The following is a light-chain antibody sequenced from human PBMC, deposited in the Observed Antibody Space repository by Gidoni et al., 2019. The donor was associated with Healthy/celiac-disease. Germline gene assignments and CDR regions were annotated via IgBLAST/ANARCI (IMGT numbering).Light chain of an antibody. V-gene: IGKV1-27*01. J-gene: IGKJ1*01. CDR2: AAS. CDR1: QGISNY. CDR3: QQYNNAPRT. Sequence: DIPRCQSPSSPSASVGDRVTITCRASQGISNYLDWYQQKPGKVPKLLIYAASTLQSGVPSRFSGSGSGTDFTLTISSLQPEDIATYYCQQYNNAPRTFGQGTKLEIK.